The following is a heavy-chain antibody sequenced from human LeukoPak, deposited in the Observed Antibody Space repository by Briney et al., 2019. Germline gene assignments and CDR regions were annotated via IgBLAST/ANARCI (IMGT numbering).Heavy chain of an antibody. CDR3: ARGPESRTSDAFDI. CDR1: GGSISSYY. J-gene: IGHJ3*02. CDR2: IYYSGST. V-gene: IGHV4-59*01. D-gene: IGHD1-14*01. Sequence: SETLSLTCTVSGGSISSYYWSWIRQPPGKGLEWIGYIYYSGSTNYNPSLKSRVTISVDTSKYQFSLKLSSVTAADTAVYYCARGPESRTSDAFDIWGQGTMVTVSS.